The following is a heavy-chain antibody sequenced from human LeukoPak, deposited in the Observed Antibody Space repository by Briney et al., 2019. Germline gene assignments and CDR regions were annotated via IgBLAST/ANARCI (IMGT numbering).Heavy chain of an antibody. D-gene: IGHD6-13*01. Sequence: PGGSLRLSCAASGFTFGSYAMSWVRQAPGKGLEWVSAISGSGGSTYYADSVKGRFTISRDNSKNTLYLQMNSLRAEDTAVYYCAKDPIQYSSSYFGWFDPWGQGTLVTVSS. V-gene: IGHV3-23*01. CDR2: ISGSGGST. J-gene: IGHJ5*02. CDR1: GFTFGSYA. CDR3: AKDPIQYSSSYFGWFDP.